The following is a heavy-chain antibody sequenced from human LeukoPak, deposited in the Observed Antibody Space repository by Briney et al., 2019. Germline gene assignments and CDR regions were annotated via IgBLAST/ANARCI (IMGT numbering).Heavy chain of an antibody. V-gene: IGHV4-59*01. CDR3: ARGGNYYTSGSYLGY. J-gene: IGHJ4*02. D-gene: IGHD3-10*01. Sequence: PSETLSLTCTVSGGSISIYYWSWIRQPPGEGLEWIGYIYHRGSANYNPSLKSRVAISLDTSKSQFSLRLSSVTAADTAVYYCARGGNYYTSGSYLGYWGQGTLVTVSS. CDR1: GGSISIYY. CDR2: IYHRGSA.